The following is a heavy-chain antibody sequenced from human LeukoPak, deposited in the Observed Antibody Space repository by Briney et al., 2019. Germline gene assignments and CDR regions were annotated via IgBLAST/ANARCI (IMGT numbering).Heavy chain of an antibody. J-gene: IGHJ3*02. V-gene: IGHV3-74*01. CDR3: AKAGYYDSSGYQI. D-gene: IGHD3-22*01. CDR2: INSDGSST. CDR1: GFTFSNYW. Sequence: AGGSLRLSCAASGFTFSNYWMHWVRQVPGEGLVWVSRINSDGSSTSYADSVKGRFTISRDNSKNTLYLQMNSLRAEDTAVYYCAKAGYYDSSGYQIWGQGTMVTVSS.